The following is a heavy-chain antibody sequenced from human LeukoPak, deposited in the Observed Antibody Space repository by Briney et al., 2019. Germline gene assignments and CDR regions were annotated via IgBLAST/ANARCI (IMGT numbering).Heavy chain of an antibody. D-gene: IGHD5-12*01. V-gene: IGHV1-8*01. CDR1: GYTFTNYD. Sequence: ASVKVSRKASGYTFTNYDINWVRQATGQGPEWMGWMNPKSGNTGYAQKFQGRVTMTEDTSTDTAYMELSSLRSEDTAVYYCAAIPIIEGGYGFPEWGQGTLVTVSS. CDR3: AAIPIIEGGYGFPE. J-gene: IGHJ4*02. CDR2: MNPKSGNT.